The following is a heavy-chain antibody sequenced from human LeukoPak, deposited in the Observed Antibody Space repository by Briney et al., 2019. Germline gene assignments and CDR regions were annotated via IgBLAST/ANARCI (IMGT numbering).Heavy chain of an antibody. CDR1: GYTFTGYY. Sequence: WASVKVSCKASGYTFTGYYMHWVRQAPGQGLEWMGWINPNSGGTNYAQKFQGRVTMTRDTSISTAYMELSRLRSDDTAVYYCARDATYYDFWSGYYTVGSFDYWGQGTLVTVSS. V-gene: IGHV1-2*02. J-gene: IGHJ4*02. CDR3: ARDATYYDFWSGYYTVGSFDY. CDR2: INPNSGGT. D-gene: IGHD3-3*01.